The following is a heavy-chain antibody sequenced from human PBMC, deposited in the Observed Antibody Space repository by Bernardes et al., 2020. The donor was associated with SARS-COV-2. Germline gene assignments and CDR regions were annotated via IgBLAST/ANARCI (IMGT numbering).Heavy chain of an antibody. CDR1: GFTVSSNY. CDR3: AGSPDYGDFEDAFDI. V-gene: IGHV3-53*01. CDR2: IHSGGST. J-gene: IGHJ3*02. Sequence: GGSLRPSCAASGFTVSSNYMSRVRQAPGKGLEWVSVIHSGGSTYYADSVKGRFTISRDNSKNTLYLQMNSLRAEDTAVYYCAGSPDYGDFEDAFDIWGQGTMVTVSS. D-gene: IGHD4-17*01.